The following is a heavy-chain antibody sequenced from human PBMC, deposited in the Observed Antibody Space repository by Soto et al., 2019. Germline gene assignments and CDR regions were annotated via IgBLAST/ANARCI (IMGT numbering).Heavy chain of an antibody. D-gene: IGHD4-17*01. CDR2: IIPIFGTA. V-gene: IGHV1-69*01. Sequence: QVQLVQSGAEVKKPGSSVKVSCKASGGTFSSYAISWVRQAPGQGLEWMGGIIPIFGTANFAQKFQGRVTITADESTSTAYMELSILRSEDTAVYYCARAFHYGDYANYYYYGMDVWGQGTTVTVSS. CDR3: ARAFHYGDYANYYYYGMDV. J-gene: IGHJ6*02. CDR1: GGTFSSYA.